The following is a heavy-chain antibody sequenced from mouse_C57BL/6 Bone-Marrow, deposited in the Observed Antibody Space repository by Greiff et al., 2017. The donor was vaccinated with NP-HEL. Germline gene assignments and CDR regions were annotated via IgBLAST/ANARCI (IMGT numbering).Heavy chain of an antibody. CDR1: GYTFTGYW. D-gene: IGHD2-10*02. V-gene: IGHV1-9*01. CDR2: ILPGSGST. Sequence: QVQLQQSGAELMKPGASVKLSCKATGYTFTGYWIEWVKQRPGHGLEWIGEILPGSGSTNYNEKFKGKATFTVDTSSNTAYMQLSSLTTEDSAVYYCTRDPLGNAMDYWGQGTTVTVSS. CDR3: TRDPLGNAMDY. J-gene: IGHJ4*01.